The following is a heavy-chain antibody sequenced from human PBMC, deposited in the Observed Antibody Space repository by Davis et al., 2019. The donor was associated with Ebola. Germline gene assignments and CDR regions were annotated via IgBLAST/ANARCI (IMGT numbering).Heavy chain of an antibody. CDR3: ARGFLWFGELAAFDI. Sequence: PSETLSLTCTVSGSYIGSGHHWGWIRQPRGKGLEWIGSIHYRGTTYYNPSLKSRVTLSLETSKNQFSLKLSSVTAADTAVYYCARGFLWFGELAAFDIWGQGTMVTVSS. J-gene: IGHJ3*02. V-gene: IGHV4-38-2*02. D-gene: IGHD3-10*01. CDR2: IHYRGTT. CDR1: GSYIGSGHH.